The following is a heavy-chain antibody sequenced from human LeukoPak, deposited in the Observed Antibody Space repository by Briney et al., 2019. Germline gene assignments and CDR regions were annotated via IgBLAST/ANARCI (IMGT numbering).Heavy chain of an antibody. V-gene: IGHV4-31*03. CDR2: IYHSGNT. CDR3: ARDVLRYYFDS. CDR1: GDSLSSGGNY. Sequence: PSQTLSLTCTVSGDSLSSGGNYWRWIRQRPGQGLGWIGCIYHSGNTYYNPSLKSRLTMSVDTSKNQFSLKLSSVTAADTAVYYCARDVLRYYFDSWGQGTLVTVSS. D-gene: IGHD2-8*02. J-gene: IGHJ4*02.